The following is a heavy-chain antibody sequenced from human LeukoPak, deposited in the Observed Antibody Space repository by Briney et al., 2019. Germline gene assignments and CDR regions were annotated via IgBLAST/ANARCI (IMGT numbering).Heavy chain of an antibody. D-gene: IGHD1-26*01. J-gene: IGHJ4*02. V-gene: IGHV4-4*07. CDR1: GGSITSYY. CDR3: ARSGGSGTYYDVSFDY. Sequence: PSETLSLTCSVSGGSITSYYWSWIRQAAGKGLEWIGRIYTSGSTAYNPSLKSRVTMSVDTSKNQFSLKLYSVTAADTAVYYCARSGGSGTYYDVSFDYWGQGTLVTVSS. CDR2: IYTSGST.